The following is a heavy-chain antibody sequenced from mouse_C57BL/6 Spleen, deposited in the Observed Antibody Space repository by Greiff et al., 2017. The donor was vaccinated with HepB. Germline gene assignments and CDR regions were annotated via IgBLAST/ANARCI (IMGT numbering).Heavy chain of an antibody. CDR3: ARDYDSSPWFAY. D-gene: IGHD1-1*01. Sequence: EVNLVESGGGLVKPGGSLKLSCAASGFTFSDYGMHWVRQAPEKGLEWVAYISSGSSTIYYADTVKGRFTISRDNAKNTLFLQMTSLRSEDTAMYYCARDYDSSPWFAYWGQGTLVTVSA. V-gene: IGHV5-17*01. J-gene: IGHJ3*01. CDR2: ISSGSSTI. CDR1: GFTFSDYG.